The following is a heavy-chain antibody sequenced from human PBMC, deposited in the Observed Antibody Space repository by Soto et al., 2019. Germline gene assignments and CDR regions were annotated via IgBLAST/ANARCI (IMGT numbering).Heavy chain of an antibody. CDR3: ARDARREYYYDSSGYYADAFDI. CDR2: INPIYGKA. Sequence: SVQVSCKASVYTFTSYGIHCVHQAPGQRLEWMGWINPIYGKAKYAQKFQGRVTITADESTSTAYMELSSLRSEDTAVYYCARDARREYYYDSSGYYADAFDIWGQGTMVTVSS. V-gene: IGHV1-69*13. D-gene: IGHD3-22*01. J-gene: IGHJ3*02. CDR1: VYTFTSYG.